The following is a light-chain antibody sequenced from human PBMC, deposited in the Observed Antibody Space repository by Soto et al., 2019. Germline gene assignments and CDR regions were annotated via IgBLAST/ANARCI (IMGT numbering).Light chain of an antibody. CDR1: QSVANNY. J-gene: IGKJ2*01. CDR3: QHYGSSPPHT. CDR2: GAS. Sequence: EIVLTQSPGTLSSSPGEGATLSCRASQSVANNYLAWYQQKPGQAPRLLISGASNRATGIPDRFSGSGSGTDFTLTISRLESEDFAVYYWQHYGSSPPHTFGQGTKLEIK. V-gene: IGKV3-20*01.